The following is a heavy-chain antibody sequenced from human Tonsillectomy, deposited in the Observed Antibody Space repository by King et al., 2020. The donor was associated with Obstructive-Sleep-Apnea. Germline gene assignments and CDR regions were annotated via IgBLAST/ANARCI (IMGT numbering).Heavy chain of an antibody. CDR2: IGWDGVLI. CDR1: GFTFYDDS. J-gene: IGHJ4*02. V-gene: IGHV3-9*01. Sequence: VQLVESGGGLVQPGRSLRLSCAASGFTFYDDSMHWVRQAPGKGLELVSGIGWDGVLIGYGDVVKGRFTISRDNSKNSLYLQMNSLRPEDTALYYCAKDNGGGSYDSWGQGTLITVSS. D-gene: IGHD1-26*01. CDR3: AKDNGGGSYDS.